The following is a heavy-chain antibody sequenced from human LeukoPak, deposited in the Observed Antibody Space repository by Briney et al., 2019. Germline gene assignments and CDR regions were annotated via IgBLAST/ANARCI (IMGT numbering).Heavy chain of an antibody. V-gene: IGHV3-23*01. CDR1: EFTFSNYG. CDR3: AKDGTRGYSYGHQSLKFYYYYYYMDV. J-gene: IGHJ6*03. CDR2: ISTSGGST. D-gene: IGHD5-18*01. Sequence: GGSLRLSCAASEFTFSNYGMTWVRQAPGKGLEWVSRISTSGGSTYYADSVKGRFTISRDNSKNTLYLQMNSLRAEDTAVYYCAKDGTRGYSYGHQSLKFYYYYYYMDVWGKGTTVTVSS.